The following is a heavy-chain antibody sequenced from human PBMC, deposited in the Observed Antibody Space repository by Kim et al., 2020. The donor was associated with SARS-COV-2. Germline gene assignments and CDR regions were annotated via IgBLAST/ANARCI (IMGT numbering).Heavy chain of an antibody. Sequence: GGSLRLSCGASGFTFSSYVMHWVRQAPGKGLEWVSGIWESGEVTFYTASVKGRFAISRDNRKDTLYLQMDSLRVEDTATYYCAKDLECISRSCRSNRWAAESLLGRESPPLGVPRGMDVWGQGTTVIVSS. CDR1: GFTFSSYV. D-gene: IGHD3-3*01. CDR2: IWESGEVT. J-gene: IGHJ6*02. V-gene: IGHV3-23*01. CDR3: AKDLECISRSCRSNRWAAESLLGRESPPLGVPRGMDV.